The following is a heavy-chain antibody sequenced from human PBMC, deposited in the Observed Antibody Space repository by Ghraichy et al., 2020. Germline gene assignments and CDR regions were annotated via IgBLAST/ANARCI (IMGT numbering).Heavy chain of an antibody. D-gene: IGHD1-26*01. V-gene: IGHV3-23*01. J-gene: IGHJ4*02. Sequence: GGSLRLSCAASGFTFSIYAMSWVRQAPGKGLEWVSSIDSGGESTHYADSVKGRFTISRDNSKNMLYLQMNSLRAEDTAVYYCAKGGVGATRRDFDYWGQGTLVTVSS. CDR3: AKGGVGATRRDFDY. CDR1: GFTFSIYA. CDR2: IDSGGEST.